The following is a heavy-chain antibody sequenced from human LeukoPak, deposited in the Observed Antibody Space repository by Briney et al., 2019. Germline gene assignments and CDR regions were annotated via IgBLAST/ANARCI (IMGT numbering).Heavy chain of an antibody. J-gene: IGHJ5*02. CDR1: GYTFTSYG. Sequence: EASVKVSCKASGYTFTSYGTSWVRQAPGQGLEWMGWISAYNGNTNYAQKLQGRVTMTTDTSTSTAYMELRSLRSDDTAVYYCARESVAANWFDPWGQGTLVTVSS. CDR2: ISAYNGNT. V-gene: IGHV1-18*01. CDR3: ARESVAANWFDP. D-gene: IGHD6-25*01.